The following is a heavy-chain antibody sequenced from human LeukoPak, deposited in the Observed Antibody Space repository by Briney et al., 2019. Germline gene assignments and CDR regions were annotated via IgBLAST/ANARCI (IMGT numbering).Heavy chain of an antibody. CDR3: ARVVDTPVVLSGAFDI. V-gene: IGHV3-21*01. D-gene: IGHD5-18*01. CDR2: ISTSSSYI. Sequence: GGSLRLSCAASGFTFSSNSMNWVRQAPGKGLEWVSFISTSSSYIYYADSVKGRFTISRDNAKNSLYLQMNSLRAEDTAVYYCARVVDTPVVLSGAFDIWGQGTVVTVSS. CDR1: GFTFSSNS. J-gene: IGHJ3*02.